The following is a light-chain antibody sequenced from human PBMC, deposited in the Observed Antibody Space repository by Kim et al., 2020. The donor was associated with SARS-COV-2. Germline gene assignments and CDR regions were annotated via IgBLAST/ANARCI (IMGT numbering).Light chain of an antibody. CDR1: QSVGRN. J-gene: IGKJ2*01. Sequence: DIQMTQSPTSLSASVGDRVTISCRASQSVGRNLNWYQQRPGKAPKLLIYAASNLHSGVPSRFSASGSGTDFTLTISSLQPEDFASYYCQQTSRSPPTFGPGTKLEI. CDR2: AAS. CDR3: QQTSRSPPT. V-gene: IGKV1-39*01.